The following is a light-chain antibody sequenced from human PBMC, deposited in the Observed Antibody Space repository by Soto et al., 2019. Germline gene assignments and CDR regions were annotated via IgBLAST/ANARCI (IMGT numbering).Light chain of an antibody. CDR3: QQSHT. Sequence: PGERVTLSCRASQSVSSSYLTWYQQKPGQAPRLLIYGASTRATGIPARFSGSGSGTEFTLTISSLQPDDFATYYCQQSHTFGQGTKLEIK. J-gene: IGKJ2*01. V-gene: IGKV3D-7*01. CDR2: GAS. CDR1: QSVSSSY.